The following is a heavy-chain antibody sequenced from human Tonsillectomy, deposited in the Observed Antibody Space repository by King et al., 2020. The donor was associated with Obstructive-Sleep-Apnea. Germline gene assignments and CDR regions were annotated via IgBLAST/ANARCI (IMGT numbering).Heavy chain of an antibody. CDR2: IYYSGST. J-gene: IGHJ6*02. Sequence: LQLQESGPGLVKPSETLSLTCTVSGGSISSSSYYWGWIRQPPGKGLEWIGSIYYSGSTYYNPSLKSRVTISVDTSKNQFSLKLSSVTAADTAVYYCARDKAVVVPAAIAYYYYYGMDVWGQGTTVTVSS. CDR3: ARDKAVVVPAAIAYYYYYGMDV. D-gene: IGHD2-2*01. V-gene: IGHV4-39*07. CDR1: GGSISSSSYY.